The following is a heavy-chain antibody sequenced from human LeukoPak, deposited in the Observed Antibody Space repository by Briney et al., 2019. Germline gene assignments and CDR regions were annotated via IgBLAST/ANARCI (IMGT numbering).Heavy chain of an antibody. J-gene: IGHJ4*02. D-gene: IGHD5-24*01. CDR3: ARGRVEMATIDFDY. Sequence: PSETLSLTCTVSGGSISSSSYYWGWIRQPPGKGLEWIGSIYYSGSTYYNASLKSQVSISIDTSKNQFSLKLTSVTAADTAMYYCARGRVEMATIDFDYWGQGTLVTVSS. V-gene: IGHV4-39*01. CDR2: IYYSGST. CDR1: GGSISSSSYY.